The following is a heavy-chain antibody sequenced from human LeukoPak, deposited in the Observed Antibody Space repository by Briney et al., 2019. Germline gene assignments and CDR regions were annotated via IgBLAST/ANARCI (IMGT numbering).Heavy chain of an antibody. Sequence: GGSLRLSCAASGFTVSSNYMSWVRQAPGKGLEWVSVIYSGGSTYYADSVKGRFTISRDNSKNTLYLQMNSLRAEDTAVYYCAREDGSGWRNYYYGMDVWGQGTTVTVS. CDR2: IYSGGST. V-gene: IGHV3-66*01. D-gene: IGHD6-19*01. CDR1: GFTVSSNY. CDR3: AREDGSGWRNYYYGMDV. J-gene: IGHJ6*02.